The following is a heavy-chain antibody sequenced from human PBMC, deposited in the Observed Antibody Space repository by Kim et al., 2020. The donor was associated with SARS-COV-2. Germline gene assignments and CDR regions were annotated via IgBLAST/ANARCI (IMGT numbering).Heavy chain of an antibody. V-gene: IGHV3-13*01. CDR2: IGTAGDT. CDR3: ARDIVTGTTNHYYGMDV. D-gene: IGHD1-7*01. J-gene: IGHJ6*02. CDR1: GFTFSSYD. Sequence: GGSLRLSCAASGFTFSSYDMHWVRQATGKGLEWVSAIGTAGDTYYPGSVKGRFTISRENAKNSLYLQMNSLRAGDTAVYYCARDIVTGTTNHYYGMDVWGQGTTVTVSS.